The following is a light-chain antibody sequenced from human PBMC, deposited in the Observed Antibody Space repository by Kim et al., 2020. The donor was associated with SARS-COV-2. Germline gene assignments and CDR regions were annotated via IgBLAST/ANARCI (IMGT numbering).Light chain of an antibody. CDR3: QQYKSYRT. V-gene: IGKV1-5*01. Sequence: SASVGGGVAVSCRASQSISSRLTWYQQRPGKPPTLLIFDASSLQSGVPSRFAGSGSGTEFTLTFSSLQPDDFATYYCQQYKSYRTFGQGTKVDIK. CDR1: QSISSR. J-gene: IGKJ1*01. CDR2: DAS.